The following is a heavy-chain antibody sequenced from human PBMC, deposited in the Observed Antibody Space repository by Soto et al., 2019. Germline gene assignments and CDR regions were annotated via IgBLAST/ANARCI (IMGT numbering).Heavy chain of an antibody. CDR2: ISSSGSTV. V-gene: IGHV3-11*01. CDR3: ARPRCSGGLCHVIYFYYLDV. CDR1: GFTFSDDY. D-gene: IGHD2-15*01. J-gene: IGHJ6*03. Sequence: GGSLRLSCAASGFTFSDDYMSWIRQAPGKGLEWVSYISSSGSTVYYADSVKGRFTISRDNAKNSLYLQMNSLRAEDTAVYYCARPRCSGGLCHVIYFYYLDVWGKGTTVTVSS.